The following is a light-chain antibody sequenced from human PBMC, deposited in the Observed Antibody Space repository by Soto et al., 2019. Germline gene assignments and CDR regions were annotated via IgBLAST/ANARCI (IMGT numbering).Light chain of an antibody. CDR2: GAS. J-gene: IGKJ1*01. CDR1: QSVTSNY. CDR3: QQYGSSLTT. Sequence: EIVLTQSPGTLSLSPGERATLSCRASQSVTSNYLAWYQQTPGQAPRLLIFGASIRATGIPDRFSGSGSGTDFSLTISRLEPEDSAVYHCQQYGSSLTTFGQGTKVEIK. V-gene: IGKV3-20*01.